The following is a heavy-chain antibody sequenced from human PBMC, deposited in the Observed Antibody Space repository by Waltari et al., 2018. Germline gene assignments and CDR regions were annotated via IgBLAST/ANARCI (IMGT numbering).Heavy chain of an antibody. CDR2: INHSGST. Sequence: QVPLQQWGAGLLKPSATLSLTCAVYGGSFSGSSCSWLRQPPGKGLEWIGEINHSGSTNYNPSLKSRVTISVDTSKNQFSLKLSSVTAADTAVYYCARGGIGGDRYYFDYWGQGTLVTVSS. CDR1: GGSFSGSS. D-gene: IGHD2-21*02. V-gene: IGHV4-34*01. CDR3: ARGGIGGDRYYFDY. J-gene: IGHJ4*02.